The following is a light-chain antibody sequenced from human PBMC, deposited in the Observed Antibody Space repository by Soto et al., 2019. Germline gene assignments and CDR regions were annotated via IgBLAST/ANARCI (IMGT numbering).Light chain of an antibody. CDR3: QQYYGTSWT. Sequence: DIVMTQSPDSLAVSLGERATINCRSSQSVLTSSNNKNYLAWYQQKPGQRPKLLISWASTRESGVPDRFSGSGSGTDFTLTISSLQAEDVAVYYCQQYYGTSWTFGQGTKVVIK. J-gene: IGKJ1*01. CDR1: QSVLTSSNNKNY. CDR2: WAS. V-gene: IGKV4-1*01.